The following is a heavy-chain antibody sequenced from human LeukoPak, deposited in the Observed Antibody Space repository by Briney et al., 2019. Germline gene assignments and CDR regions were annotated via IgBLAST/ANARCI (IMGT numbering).Heavy chain of an antibody. CDR3: VRDARYYDSLTGYYRAYFDY. D-gene: IGHD3-9*01. CDR2: ISNSGSII. J-gene: IGHJ4*02. Sequence: GGSLRLSCAASGFTFSSYEMNWVRQAPGKGLEGVSKISNSGSIIYNADFVKGRFTISRDNAKNSLYLEMNSLRDEDTAVYYCVRDARYYDSLTGYYRAYFDYWGQGTLVTVSS. CDR1: GFTFSSYE. V-gene: IGHV3-48*03.